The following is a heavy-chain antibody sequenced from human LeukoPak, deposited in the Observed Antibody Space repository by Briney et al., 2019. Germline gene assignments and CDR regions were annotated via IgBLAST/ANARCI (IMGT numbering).Heavy chain of an antibody. J-gene: IGHJ4*02. CDR3: ASEGLYDSSGYKGPFDY. Sequence: GGSLRLSCAASGFTFSSYGMHWVRQAPGKGLEWVAVISYDGSNKYYADSVKGRFTISRDNSKNTLYLQMNSLRAEDTAVYYCASEGLYDSSGYKGPFDYWGQGTLVTVSS. CDR2: ISYDGSNK. CDR1: GFTFSSYG. V-gene: IGHV3-30*03. D-gene: IGHD3-22*01.